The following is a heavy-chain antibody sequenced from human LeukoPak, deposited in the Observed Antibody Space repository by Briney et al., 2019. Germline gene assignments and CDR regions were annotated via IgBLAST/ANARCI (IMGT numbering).Heavy chain of an antibody. V-gene: IGHV4-31*03. CDR3: ARGLGILTETENWFDP. CDR2: IYYSGST. Sequence: SETLSLTCTVSGGSISSGGYYWSWIRQHPGKGLEWIGYIYYSGSTYCNPSLKSRVTISVDTSKNQFSLKLSSVTAADTAVYYCARGLGILTETENWFDPWGQGTLVTVSS. CDR1: GGSISSGGYY. D-gene: IGHD3-9*01. J-gene: IGHJ5*02.